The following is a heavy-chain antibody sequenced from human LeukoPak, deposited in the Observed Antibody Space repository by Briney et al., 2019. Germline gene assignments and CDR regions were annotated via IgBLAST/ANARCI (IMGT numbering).Heavy chain of an antibody. V-gene: IGHV3-30*18. D-gene: IGHD4-17*01. CDR2: ISYHGSNK. J-gene: IGHJ4*02. CDR1: GFTFSSYG. CDR3: AKGHDYGDYDY. Sequence: GGSLRLSCAASGFTFSSYGMHWVRQAPGKGLEWVAVISYHGSNKYYADSVKGRFTISRDNSKNTLYLQMNSLRAEDTAVYYCAKGHDYGDYDYWGQGTLVTVSS.